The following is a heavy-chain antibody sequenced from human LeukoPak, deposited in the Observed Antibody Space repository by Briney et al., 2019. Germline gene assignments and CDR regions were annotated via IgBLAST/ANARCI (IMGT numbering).Heavy chain of an antibody. D-gene: IGHD4-17*01. CDR1: GGSLSSSSYY. J-gene: IGHJ3*01. Sequence: SETLSLTCSVSGGSLSSSSYYWGWIRPPPGKGLEWIGTIYYSGSTYYSPSLTSRVTISVDTSKHQFSLHLSSVTAADTAVYYCARLDYGDSAFDVWGQGTMVTVSS. CDR3: ARLDYGDSAFDV. V-gene: IGHV4-39*01. CDR2: IYYSGST.